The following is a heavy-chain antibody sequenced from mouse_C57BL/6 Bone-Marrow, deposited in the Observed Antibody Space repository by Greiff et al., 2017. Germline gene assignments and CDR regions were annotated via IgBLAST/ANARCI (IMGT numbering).Heavy chain of an antibody. CDR1: GFTFSSYA. CDR3: ARNPYYYGSSYKYFDY. CDR2: ISDGGSYT. J-gene: IGHJ2*01. Sequence: EVQGVESGGGLVKPGGSLKLSCAASGFTFSSYAMSWVRQTPEKRLEWVATISDGGSYTYYPDNVKGRFTISRDNAKNNLYLQMSHLKSEDTAMYYCARNPYYYGSSYKYFDYWGQGTTLTVSS. V-gene: IGHV5-4*01. D-gene: IGHD1-1*01.